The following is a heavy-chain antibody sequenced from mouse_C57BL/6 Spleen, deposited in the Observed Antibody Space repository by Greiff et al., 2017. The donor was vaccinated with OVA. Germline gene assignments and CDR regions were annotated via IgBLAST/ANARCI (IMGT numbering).Heavy chain of an antibody. CDR3: AKWPGGYYSDPYYAMGY. CDR1: GYTFTDYN. V-gene: IGHV1-22*01. CDR2: INPNNGGT. D-gene: IGHD2-13*01. J-gene: IGHJ4*01. Sequence: VQLQQSGPELVKPGASVKMSCKASGYTFTDYNMPWVKQSHGKSLEWIGYINPNNGGTSYNQKFKGKATLTVNKSSSTAYMELRSLTSGETAVYYCAKWPGGYYSDPYYAMGYWGKGTSVTVSS.